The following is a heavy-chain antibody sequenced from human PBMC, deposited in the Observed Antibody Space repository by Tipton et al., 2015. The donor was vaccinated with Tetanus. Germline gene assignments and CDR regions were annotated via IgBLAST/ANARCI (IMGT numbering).Heavy chain of an antibody. J-gene: IGHJ4*02. Sequence: SLRLSCAASGFTFRNYGMHWVRQAPGKGLEWVAFISNDGNKIYYADSVKGRVTVSRDNPKNTLYLEMYSLGLDDTAGFYCAKERGGGSYYVDHWGQGTLVTVSS. D-gene: IGHD1-26*01. V-gene: IGHV3-30*18. CDR1: GFTFRNYG. CDR2: ISNDGNKI. CDR3: AKERGGGSYYVDH.